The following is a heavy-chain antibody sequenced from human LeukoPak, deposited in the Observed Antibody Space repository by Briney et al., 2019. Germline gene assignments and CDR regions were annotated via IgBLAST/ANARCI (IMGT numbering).Heavy chain of an antibody. CDR1: RFTFSTYT. V-gene: IGHV3-21*01. D-gene: IGHD3-16*01. Sequence: GGSLRLSCAASRFTFSTYTMNWVRQAPGKGLEWISCINSASSDIYYADSVWGRFTISRDNAKNSLYLQMNSLRAEDTGVYYCARDRYPLGSYAPPFDYWGQGILVTVSS. CDR3: ARDRYPLGSYAPPFDY. CDR2: INSASSDI. J-gene: IGHJ4*02.